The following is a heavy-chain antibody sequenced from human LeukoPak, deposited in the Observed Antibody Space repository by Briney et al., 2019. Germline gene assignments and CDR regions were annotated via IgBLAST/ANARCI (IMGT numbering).Heavy chain of an antibody. V-gene: IGHV3-48*01. CDR3: ARDRNAVVPAAIKY. CDR2: ISSSSSTI. D-gene: IGHD2-2*01. Sequence: GGSLRLSCAASGFTFSSYSMNWVRQAPGKGLEWVSYISSSSSTIYYADSVKGRFTISRDNAKNPLYLQMNSLRAEDTAVYYCARDRNAVVPAAIKYWGQGTLVTVSS. CDR1: GFTFSSYS. J-gene: IGHJ4*02.